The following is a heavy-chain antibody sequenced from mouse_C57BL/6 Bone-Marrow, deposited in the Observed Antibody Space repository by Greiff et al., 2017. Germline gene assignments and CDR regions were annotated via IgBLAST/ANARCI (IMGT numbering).Heavy chain of an antibody. CDR2: INPSSGYT. J-gene: IGHJ4*01. D-gene: IGHD2-12*01. CDR1: GYTFTSYT. Sequence: QVQLKESGAELARPGASVKMSCKASGYTFTSYTMHWVKQRPGQGLEWIGYINPSSGYTKYNQKFKDKATLTADTSSSTAYMQLSSLTSEDSAVYYGARVLYFRYYAMDYWGQGTSVTVSS. CDR3: ARVLYFRYYAMDY. V-gene: IGHV1-4*01.